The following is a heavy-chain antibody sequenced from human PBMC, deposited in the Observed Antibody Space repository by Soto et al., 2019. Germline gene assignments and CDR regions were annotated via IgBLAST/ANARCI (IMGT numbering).Heavy chain of an antibody. J-gene: IGHJ4*02. D-gene: IGHD3-10*01. CDR1: GFTFSSYW. V-gene: IGHV3-7*05. Sequence: GGSLRLSCAASGFTFSSYWMSWVRQAPGKGLEWVANIKQDGSEKYYVDSVKGRFTISRDNAKNSLYLQMNSLRAEDTAVYYCARDQPTPTHYYYGSGSYVSLDYWGQGTLVTVSS. CDR2: IKQDGSEK. CDR3: ARDQPTPTHYYYGSGSYVSLDY.